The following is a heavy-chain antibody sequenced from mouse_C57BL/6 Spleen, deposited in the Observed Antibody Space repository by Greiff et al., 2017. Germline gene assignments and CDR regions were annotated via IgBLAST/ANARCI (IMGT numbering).Heavy chain of an antibody. Sequence: VQLQQPGAELVMPGASVKLSCKASGYTFTSYWMHWVKQRPGQGLEWIGEIDPSDSYTNYNQKFKGKSTLTVDKSSSTAYMQLSSLTSEDSAVYYCARRGYYYGSHYAMDYWGQGTSVTVSS. CDR1: GYTFTSYW. V-gene: IGHV1-69*01. CDR3: ARRGYYYGSHYAMDY. J-gene: IGHJ4*01. D-gene: IGHD1-1*01. CDR2: IDPSDSYT.